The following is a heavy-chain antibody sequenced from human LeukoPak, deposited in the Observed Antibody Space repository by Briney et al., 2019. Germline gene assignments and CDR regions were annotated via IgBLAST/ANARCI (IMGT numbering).Heavy chain of an antibody. CDR1: GFTFSNYW. CDR2: INSDGINT. Sequence: PGGSLRLSCAASGFTFSNYWMHWVRQAPGKGLVWVSRINSDGINTSYADSVKGRFTISRDNAKNTLYLQMNSLRAEDTAVYYCARAPLYYYDSSGLSYWGQGTLVTVSS. V-gene: IGHV3-74*01. CDR3: ARAPLYYYDSSGLSY. J-gene: IGHJ4*02. D-gene: IGHD3-22*01.